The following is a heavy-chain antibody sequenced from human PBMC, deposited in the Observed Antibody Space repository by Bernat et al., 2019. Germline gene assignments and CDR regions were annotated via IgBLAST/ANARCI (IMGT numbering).Heavy chain of an antibody. CDR3: AKNFFYSMDV. Sequence: HVQLQESGPGLVKPSGTLSPTCAVSGGSVNDDNWWSWVRQPPGKGLEWIGEIYHSGSTNYNPSLKSRVTVSVDTSRDPFSLYLTSVTAADTAVYYCAKNFFYSMDVWGQGTTVTVSS. V-gene: IGHV4-4*02. J-gene: IGHJ6*02. D-gene: IGHD2-15*01. CDR2: IYHSGST. CDR1: GGSVNDDNW.